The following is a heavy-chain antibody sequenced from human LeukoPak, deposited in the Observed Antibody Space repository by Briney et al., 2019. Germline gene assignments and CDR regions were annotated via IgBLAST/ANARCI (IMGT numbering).Heavy chain of an antibody. CDR2: INPNSGGT. CDR3: ARASRYCSSTSCYIDY. D-gene: IGHD2-2*02. CDR1: GFTFTSSA. Sequence: ASVKVSCTASGFTFTSSAMQWVRQAPGQGLEWMGWINPNSGGTNYAQKFQGRVTMTRDTSISTAYMELSRLRSDDTAVYYCARASRYCSSTSCYIDYWGQGTLVTVSS. J-gene: IGHJ4*02. V-gene: IGHV1-2*02.